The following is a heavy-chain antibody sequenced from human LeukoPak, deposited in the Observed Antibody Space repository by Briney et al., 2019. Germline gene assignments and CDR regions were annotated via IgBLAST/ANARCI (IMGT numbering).Heavy chain of an antibody. Sequence: GGSLRLSCAASGFTVSSNYMSWVRQAPGKGLEWVSVIYSGGSTYYADSVKGRFTISRDNSKNTLYLQMNSLRAEDTAVYYCARDGGAVAADGDDSSGLDAFDIWGQGTMVTVSS. D-gene: IGHD3-22*01. CDR2: IYSGGST. J-gene: IGHJ3*02. CDR3: ARDGGAVAADGDDSSGLDAFDI. V-gene: IGHV3-66*02. CDR1: GFTVSSNY.